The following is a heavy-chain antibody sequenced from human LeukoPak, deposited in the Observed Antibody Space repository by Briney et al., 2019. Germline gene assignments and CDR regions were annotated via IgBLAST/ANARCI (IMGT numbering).Heavy chain of an antibody. CDR1: GFTFSSYA. CDR2: ISYDGSNK. Sequence: GGSLRLSCAATGFTFSSYAMHWVRQAPGKGLEWVAVISYDGSNKYYADSVKGRFTISRDNSKNTLYLQMNSLRAEDTAVYYCARDTTDYDAEYYFDYWGQGTLVTVSS. D-gene: IGHD4-17*01. CDR3: ARDTTDYDAEYYFDY. J-gene: IGHJ4*02. V-gene: IGHV3-30*04.